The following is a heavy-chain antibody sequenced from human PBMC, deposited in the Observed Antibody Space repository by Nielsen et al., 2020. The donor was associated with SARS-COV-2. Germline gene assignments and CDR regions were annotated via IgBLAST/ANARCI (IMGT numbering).Heavy chain of an antibody. Sequence: ESLKISCAASGFTFSLYAMSWVRQAPGKGLEWVSAISATSVNTYYVDSVKGRFTISRDNSERSVFLQMNSLRVEDTAVYYCAQGTTLVRGVVPPDFWGQGTLVTVSS. CDR3: AQGTTLVRGVVPPDF. CDR2: ISATSVNT. D-gene: IGHD3-10*01. CDR1: GFTFSLYA. V-gene: IGHV3-23*01. J-gene: IGHJ4*02.